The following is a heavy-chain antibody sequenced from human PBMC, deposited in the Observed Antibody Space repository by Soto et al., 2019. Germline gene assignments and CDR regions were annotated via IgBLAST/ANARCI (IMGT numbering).Heavy chain of an antibody. Sequence: SETLSLTCTVSGDSMSTYYWSWIRQPPGKGLEWVGYIYYTGSTNYNPSLKSRVTVSIDTSKNQFSLILNSVTAADTAVYYCARAHYGDFGYGMDVWGQGTTVTVSS. CDR1: GDSMSTYY. CDR2: IYYTGST. J-gene: IGHJ6*02. D-gene: IGHD4-17*01. CDR3: ARAHYGDFGYGMDV. V-gene: IGHV4-59*01.